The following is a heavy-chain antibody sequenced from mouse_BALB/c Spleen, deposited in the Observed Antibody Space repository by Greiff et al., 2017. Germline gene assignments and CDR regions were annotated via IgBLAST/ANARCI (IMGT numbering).Heavy chain of an antibody. CDR2: ISSGGSYT. D-gene: IGHD1-1*01. J-gene: IGHJ1*01. V-gene: IGHV5-6*01. CDR3: ARQNYYGSSRYFDV. Sequence: EVNVVESGGDLVKPGGSLKLSCAASGFTFSSYGMSWVRQTPDKRLEWVATISSGGSYTYYPDSVKGRFTISRDNAKNTLYLQMSSLKSEDTAMYYCARQNYYGSSRYFDVWGAGTTVTVSS. CDR1: GFTFSSYG.